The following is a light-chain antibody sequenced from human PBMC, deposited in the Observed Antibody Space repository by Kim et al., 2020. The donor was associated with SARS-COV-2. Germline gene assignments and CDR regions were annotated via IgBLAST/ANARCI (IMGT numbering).Light chain of an antibody. CDR3: LQDDNLPYT. Sequence: DILMTQSPSSLTASVRDRVIITCQATQDIKKNLNWYQQKPGEAPKLLIYDASNLETGVPSRFSGSGSGTDFALTVTSLQPEDIGTYYCLQDDNLPYTFGQGNKLE. J-gene: IGKJ2*01. V-gene: IGKV1-33*01. CDR1: QDIKKN. CDR2: DAS.